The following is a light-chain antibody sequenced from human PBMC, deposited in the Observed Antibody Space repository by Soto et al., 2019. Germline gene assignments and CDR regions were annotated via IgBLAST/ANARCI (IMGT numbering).Light chain of an antibody. CDR2: DAS. J-gene: IGKJ1*01. V-gene: IGKV1-5*01. Sequence: DIQMTQSPSTLSASVGDRVTITCRARQSISIWLAWYQQKPGKAPRLLIYDASILESGVPSRFSGSGSGTEFTLTISSRQPDDFATYYCQQYNSYRTFGQGTKVEI. CDR3: QQYNSYRT. CDR1: QSISIW.